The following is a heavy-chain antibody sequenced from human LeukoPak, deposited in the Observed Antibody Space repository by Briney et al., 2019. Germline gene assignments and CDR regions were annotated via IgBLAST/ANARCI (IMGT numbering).Heavy chain of an antibody. CDR1: GYTFADYY. Sequence: ASVKVSCKASGYTFADYYIHWVRQAPGQGLECMGWLNPTSGGTHYDQKFQGRVTMTRDTSISTAYMELSRLRSDDTAVYYCARDHEPMGAYYYYMDVWGKGTTVTISS. CDR2: LNPTSGGT. CDR3: ARDHEPMGAYYYYMDV. D-gene: IGHD3-10*01. J-gene: IGHJ6*03. V-gene: IGHV1-2*02.